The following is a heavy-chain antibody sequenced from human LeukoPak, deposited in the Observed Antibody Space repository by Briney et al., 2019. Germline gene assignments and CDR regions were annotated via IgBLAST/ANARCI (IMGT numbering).Heavy chain of an antibody. CDR3: ARAPHYYDSSGYYGPGYYYYGMDV. V-gene: IGHV1-69*01. CDR1: GGTFSSYA. CDR2: IIPIFGTA. J-gene: IGHJ6*02. Sequence: PVKVSCKASGGTFSSYAISWVRQAPGQGLEWMGGIIPIFGTANYAQKFQGRVTITADESTSTAYMELSSLRSEDTAVYYCARAPHYYDSSGYYGPGYYYYGMDVWGQGTTVTVSS. D-gene: IGHD3-22*01.